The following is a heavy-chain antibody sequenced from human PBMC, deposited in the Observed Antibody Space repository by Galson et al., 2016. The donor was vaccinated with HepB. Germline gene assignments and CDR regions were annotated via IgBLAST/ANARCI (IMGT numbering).Heavy chain of an antibody. V-gene: IGHV3-11*06. CDR3: TRSYGQRLANDAFDI. J-gene: IGHJ3*02. CDR2: INDISSHI. CDR1: GFTFSDYY. D-gene: IGHD6-19*01. Sequence: SLRLSCAASGFTFSDYYMTWIRQAPGKGLEWVSYINDISSHIYYAASVRGRFTISRDSAKNSLYLQMNSLRDEDTAVYYCTRSYGQRLANDAFDIWGQGTLVSVSS.